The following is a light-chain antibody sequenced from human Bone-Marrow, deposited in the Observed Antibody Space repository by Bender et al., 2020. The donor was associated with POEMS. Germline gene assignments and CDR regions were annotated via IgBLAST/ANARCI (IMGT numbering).Light chain of an antibody. V-gene: IGLV1-40*01. CDR3: QSYDNSLGGWV. CDR2: GYN. Sequence: QSVVTQTPSASETPGQRVTISCSGSSSNTGSGYDINWYQHLPGTAPKLLIYGYNNRPSGVPDRFSGSKSGTSASLAITGLQAEDEGDYYCQSYDNSLGGWVFGGGTKLTVL. J-gene: IGLJ3*02. CDR1: SSNTGSGYD.